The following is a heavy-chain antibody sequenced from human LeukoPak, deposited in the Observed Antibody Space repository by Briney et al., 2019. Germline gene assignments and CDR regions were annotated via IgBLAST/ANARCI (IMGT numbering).Heavy chain of an antibody. V-gene: IGHV1-2*02. CDR1: GHTFTGYY. CDR2: INPNSGGT. J-gene: IGHJ5*02. Sequence: ASVKVSCKASGHTFTGYYMHWVRQAPGQGLEWMGWINPNSGGTNYAQKFQGRVTMTRDTSISTAYMELSRLRSDDTAVYYCARDYLKYQLLLGWFDPWGQGTLVTVS. D-gene: IGHD2-2*01. CDR3: ARDYLKYQLLLGWFDP.